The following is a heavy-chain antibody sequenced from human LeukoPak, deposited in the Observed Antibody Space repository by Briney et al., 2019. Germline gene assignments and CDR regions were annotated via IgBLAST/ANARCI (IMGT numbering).Heavy chain of an antibody. D-gene: IGHD2-2*01. CDR3: ATRDCSSTSCYVSVPEPPFDY. Sequence: VASVKVSCKASGYIFTDYYIQWMRQAPGQGLEWMGWINPNSGGTNYGQKFQGRVTMTRDTSISTAYMELSRLRSDDTAVYYCATRDCSSTSCYVSVPEPPFDYWGQGTLVTVSS. CDR1: GYIFTDYY. V-gene: IGHV1-2*02. CDR2: INPNSGGT. J-gene: IGHJ4*02.